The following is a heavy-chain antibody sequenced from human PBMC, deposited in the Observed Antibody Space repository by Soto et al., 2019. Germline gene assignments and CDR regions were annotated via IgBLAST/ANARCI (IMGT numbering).Heavy chain of an antibody. J-gene: IGHJ6*02. CDR2: ISGSGGST. CDR3: AKLGATSYYYYYGMDV. Sequence: PGGSLRLSCAASGFTFSSYAMSWVRQAPGKGLEWVSAISGSGGSTYYADSVKGRFTISRDNSKNTLYLQMNSLRAEDTAVYYCAKLGATSYYYYYGMDVWGQGTTVTV. V-gene: IGHV3-23*01. D-gene: IGHD1-26*01. CDR1: GFTFSSYA.